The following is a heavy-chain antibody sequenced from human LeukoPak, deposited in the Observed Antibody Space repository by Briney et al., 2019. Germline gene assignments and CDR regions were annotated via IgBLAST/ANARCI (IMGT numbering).Heavy chain of an antibody. CDR1: GFTFSSYS. CDR3: ARDPLGITMVRGDY. Sequence: PGGSLRLSCAASGFTFSSYSMNWVRQAPGKGLEWVAVISYDGSNKYYADSVKGRFTISRDNSKNTLYLQMNSLRAEDTAVYYCARDPLGITMVRGDYWGQGTLVTVSS. J-gene: IGHJ4*02. V-gene: IGHV3-30*03. D-gene: IGHD3-10*01. CDR2: ISYDGSNK.